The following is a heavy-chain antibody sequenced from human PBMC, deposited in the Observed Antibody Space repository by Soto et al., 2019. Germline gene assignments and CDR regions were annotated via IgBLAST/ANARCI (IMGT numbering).Heavy chain of an antibody. V-gene: IGHV3-7*01. CDR2: IKQDGGEK. J-gene: IGHJ4*02. CDR1: GFTFSNYW. Sequence: EVQLVESGGGLVQPGGSLRLSCAASGFTFSNYWMSWVRQSPGKGLEWVANIKQDGGEKYYVGSVKGRFTISRDNAKNSLYLQMNSLRDEDTALYYCARDSLARSDYWGQGTLVTVSS. CDR3: ARDSLARSDY. D-gene: IGHD6-6*01.